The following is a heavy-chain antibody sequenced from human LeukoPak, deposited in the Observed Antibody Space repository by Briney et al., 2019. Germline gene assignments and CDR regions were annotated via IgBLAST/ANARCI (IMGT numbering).Heavy chain of an antibody. CDR3: ARGATISETGYFDF. CDR2: IDHRGDT. CDR1: GGSFSRYY. J-gene: IGHJ4*03. D-gene: IGHD5-24*01. V-gene: IGHV4-34*01. Sequence: SATLSLTCAVYGGSFSRYYWSWIRQSPGKGLEWIAEIDHRGDTNCNPSVKSRVTISVDTSKNQFSLKVRSLSAADTAVYYCARGATISETGYFDFWGQGTPVTVSS.